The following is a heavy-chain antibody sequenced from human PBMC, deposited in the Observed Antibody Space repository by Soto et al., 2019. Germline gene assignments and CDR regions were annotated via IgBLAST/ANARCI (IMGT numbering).Heavy chain of an antibody. Sequence: GGSLRLSCAGSGFVFSNYSMNWVRQAPGRGLEWVSYISSSSTNTYYAASVRGRFTISRDNAKNSLYLRMNSLKDEDTAVYYCTRGTKGGSPPLWGQGTLVTVSS. J-gene: IGHJ4*02. CDR1: GFVFSNYS. V-gene: IGHV3-48*02. CDR2: ISSSSTNT. D-gene: IGHD1-7*01. CDR3: TRGTKGGSPPL.